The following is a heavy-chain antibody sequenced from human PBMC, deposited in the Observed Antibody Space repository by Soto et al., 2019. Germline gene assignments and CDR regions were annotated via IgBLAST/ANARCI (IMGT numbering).Heavy chain of an antibody. CDR3: ARVRSWFGSGASSLIFDF. CDR2: IYYTGGS. V-gene: IGHV4-61*01. Sequence: QVQLQESGTGLVRPSETLSLTCSVSGGSVRSGSYYWAWIRQPAGKALEWIRHIYYTGGSHYNPSLSTRCTMSSDISNRQLSLRLESVTAAVTAVYYCARVRSWFGSGASSLIFDFWGQGVLVTVSS. CDR1: GGSVRSGSYY. J-gene: IGHJ4*02. D-gene: IGHD3-10*01.